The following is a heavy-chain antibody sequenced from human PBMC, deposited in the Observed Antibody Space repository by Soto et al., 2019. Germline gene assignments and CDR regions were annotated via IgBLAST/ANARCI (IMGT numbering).Heavy chain of an antibody. CDR2: IDPSDSYT. V-gene: IGHV5-10-1*01. CDR3: AKGAATVITLNWFDP. J-gene: IGHJ5*02. CDR1: GYRFTSYW. Sequence: PGESLKISSQGSGYRFTSYWISWVRQMPGKGLEWMGRIDPSDSYTNYSPSFQGHVTISADKSISTAYLQWSSLRAEDTAIYYCAKGAATVITLNWFDPWGQGTLVTVSS. D-gene: IGHD4-4*01.